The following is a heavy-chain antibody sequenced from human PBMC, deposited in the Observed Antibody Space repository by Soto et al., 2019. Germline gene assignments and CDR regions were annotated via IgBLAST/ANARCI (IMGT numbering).Heavy chain of an antibody. J-gene: IGHJ4*02. V-gene: IGHV1-69*06. CDR3: ARGGEAVAGTDY. Sequence: QVQLVQSGAEVKKPGSSVKVSCKASGGTFSSYAISWGRQAPGQGLEWMGGIIPIFGTANYAQKFQGRVTITEEKATSTAYMELSSLRSEDKAVYSCARGGEAVAGTDYWGQGTLVTVSS. CDR2: IIPIFGTA. D-gene: IGHD6-19*01. CDR1: GGTFSSYA.